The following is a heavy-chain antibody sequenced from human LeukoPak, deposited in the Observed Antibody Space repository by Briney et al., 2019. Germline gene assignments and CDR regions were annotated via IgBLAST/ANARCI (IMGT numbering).Heavy chain of an antibody. Sequence: PSETLSLTCSVSGGSISSSSYYWGWIRQPPGKGLEWIGSIYYSGSTYYNPSLKSRVTISVDTSKNQFSLKLSSVTAADTAVYYCARHPGPGYSSSWYWFDPWGQGTLVTVSS. J-gene: IGHJ5*02. CDR2: IYYSGST. V-gene: IGHV4-39*01. D-gene: IGHD6-13*01. CDR3: ARHPGPGYSSSWYWFDP. CDR1: GGSISSSSYY.